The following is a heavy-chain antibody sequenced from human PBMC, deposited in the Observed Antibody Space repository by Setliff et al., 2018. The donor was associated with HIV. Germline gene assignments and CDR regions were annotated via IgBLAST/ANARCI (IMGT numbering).Heavy chain of an antibody. D-gene: IGHD6-19*01. CDR1: GGSFSAYY. CDR3: ARGPRVSAAVVETPSAY. Sequence: PSETLSLTCAVSGGSFSAYYWTWIRQSPHKGLEWVGEIDHTGSAYYNPSLTSRVTISVDTSENRFSLELSSVTAADTALYYCARGPRVSAAVVETPSAYWGQGTRVTVSS. V-gene: IGHV4-34*01. CDR2: IDHTGSA. J-gene: IGHJ4*02.